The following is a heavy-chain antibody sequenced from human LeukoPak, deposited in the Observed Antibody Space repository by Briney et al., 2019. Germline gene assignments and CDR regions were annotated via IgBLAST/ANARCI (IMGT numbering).Heavy chain of an antibody. J-gene: IGHJ5*02. CDR1: GYTFSGSF. V-gene: IGHV1-2*02. Sequence: ASVKVSCTAPGYTFSGSFMHWVRQAPGQGLEWMGWIKPNSAGTRYAQKFQGRFTMTRDTSINTAYMELSWLTSDDTAVYYCARRGYCSSTSCYHDWFDPWGQGTLVTVSS. D-gene: IGHD2-2*01. CDR2: IKPNSAGT. CDR3: ARRGYCSSTSCYHDWFDP.